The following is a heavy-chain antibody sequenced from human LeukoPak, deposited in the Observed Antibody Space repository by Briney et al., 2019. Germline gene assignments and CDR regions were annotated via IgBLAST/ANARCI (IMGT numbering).Heavy chain of an antibody. CDR1: GFTFSSYS. CDR2: ISSSSYI. V-gene: IGHV3-21*01. D-gene: IGHD3-10*01. CDR3: ARDSPDTGGSGTFDY. Sequence: GGSLRLSCAASGFTFSSYSMNWVRQAPGKGLEWVSSISSSSYIYYADSVKGRFTISRDNAKNSLYLQMNSLRAEDTAVYYCARDSPDTGGSGTFDYWGQGTLVTVSS. J-gene: IGHJ4*02.